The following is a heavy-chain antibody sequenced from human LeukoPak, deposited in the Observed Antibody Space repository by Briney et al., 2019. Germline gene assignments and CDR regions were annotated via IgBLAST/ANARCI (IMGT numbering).Heavy chain of an antibody. J-gene: IGHJ4*02. D-gene: IGHD2/OR15-2a*01. V-gene: IGHV3-7*01. Sequence: PGGSLRLPCAASGFTFTNYWMNWLRQVPGKGLEWVANIKQDGSAKNYVDSVKGRFTISRDNAKNSLYLQMNNLRVEDTAVYYCARERVTTTSFDYWGQGVLVTVSS. CDR3: ARERVTTTSFDY. CDR1: GFTFTNYW. CDR2: IKQDGSAK.